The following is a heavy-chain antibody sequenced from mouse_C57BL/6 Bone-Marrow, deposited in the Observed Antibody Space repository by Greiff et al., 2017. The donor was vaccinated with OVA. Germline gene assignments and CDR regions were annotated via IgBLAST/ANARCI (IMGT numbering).Heavy chain of an antibody. CDR2: IRLKSDNYAT. CDR3: TAPYYYGSSLFDY. Sequence: EVMLVESGGGLVQPGGSMKLSCVASGFTFSNYWMNWVRQSPEKGLEWVAQIRLKSDNYATHYAESVKGRFTISRDDSKSSVYLQMNNLRAEDTGIYYCTAPYYYGSSLFDYWGQGTTLTVSS. D-gene: IGHD1-1*01. CDR1: GFTFSNYW. J-gene: IGHJ2*01. V-gene: IGHV6-3*01.